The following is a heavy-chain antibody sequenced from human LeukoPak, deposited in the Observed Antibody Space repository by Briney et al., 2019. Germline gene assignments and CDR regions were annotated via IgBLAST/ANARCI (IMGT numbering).Heavy chain of an antibody. V-gene: IGHV3-30*03. Sequence: GRSLRPPSAASGFTLSNYGMHWVRQAPGKGLEWVAGISYEGSNKYYADSVKGRFTISRDNSKNTLYLQMNSLRAEDTAVYYCARVSRAALACTGDYWGQGTLVTVSA. D-gene: IGHD3-16*01. CDR2: ISYEGSNK. CDR1: GFTLSNYG. J-gene: IGHJ4*02. CDR3: ARVSRAALACTGDY.